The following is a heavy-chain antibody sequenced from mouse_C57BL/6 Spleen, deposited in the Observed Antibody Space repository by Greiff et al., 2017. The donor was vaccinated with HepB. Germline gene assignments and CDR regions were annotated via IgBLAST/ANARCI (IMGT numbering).Heavy chain of an antibody. J-gene: IGHJ3*01. V-gene: IGHV1-5*01. Sequence: VQLQQSGTVLARPGASVKMSCKTSGYTFTSYWMHWVKQRPGQGLEWIGAIYPGNSDTSYNQKFKGKAKLTAVTSASTAYMELSSLTNEDSAVYYCTRREGTGAWFAYWGQGTLVTVSA. CDR2: IYPGNSDT. CDR3: TRREGTGAWFAY. CDR1: GYTFTSYW. D-gene: IGHD4-1*01.